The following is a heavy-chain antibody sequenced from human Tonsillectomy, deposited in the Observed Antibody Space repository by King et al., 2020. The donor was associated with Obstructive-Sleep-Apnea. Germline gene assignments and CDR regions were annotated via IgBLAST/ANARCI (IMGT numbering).Heavy chain of an antibody. V-gene: IGHV4-31*03. J-gene: IGHJ4*02. D-gene: IGHD3-10*02. CDR1: GGSIGSGGFS. CDR3: ARDHDRERGIFDY. CDR2: IYNGENI. Sequence: MQLQESGPGLVTPSQTLSLTCTVSGGSIGSGGFSGSWISQLPGRDLEWIGCIYNGENIYYNPSLESRVTISADTSKDQFSLKLTSVTAADTAVYYCARDHDRERGIFDYWGQGTLVTVSS.